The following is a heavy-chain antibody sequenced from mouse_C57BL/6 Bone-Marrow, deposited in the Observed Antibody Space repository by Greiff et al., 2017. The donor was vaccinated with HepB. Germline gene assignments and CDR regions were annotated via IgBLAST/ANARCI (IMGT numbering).Heavy chain of an antibody. CDR3: ARSGDYYGSSRGY. Sequence: QVQLQQSGAELMKPGASVKLSCKATGYTFTGYWIEWVKQRPGHGLEWIGEILPGGGSTNYNEKFKGKATLTADTSSNTAYMQLSSLTTEDSAIYYCARSGDYYGSSRGYWGQGTALTVYS. CDR2: ILPGGGST. V-gene: IGHV1-9*01. CDR1: GYTFTGYW. D-gene: IGHD1-1*01. J-gene: IGHJ2*01.